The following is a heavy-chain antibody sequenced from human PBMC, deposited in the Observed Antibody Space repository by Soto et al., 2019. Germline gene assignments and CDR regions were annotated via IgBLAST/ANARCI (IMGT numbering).Heavy chain of an antibody. D-gene: IGHD3-3*01. CDR1: GGAFSGYY. V-gene: IGHV4-34*01. Sequence: QVQLQQWGAGLLKPSETLSLTCAVYGGAFSGYYWSWIRQPPGKGLEWIGEINHSGSTNYNPSLKSRVTISVDTSKNQFSLQLSSVTDADTAVYYCARGRYYDFRSGYYTNFDYLGQGTLVTVSS. CDR3: ARGRYYDFRSGYYTNFDY. J-gene: IGHJ4*02. CDR2: INHSGST.